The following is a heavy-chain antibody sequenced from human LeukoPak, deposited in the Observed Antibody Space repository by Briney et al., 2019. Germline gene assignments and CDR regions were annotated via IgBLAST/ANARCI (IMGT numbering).Heavy chain of an antibody. J-gene: IGHJ5*02. D-gene: IGHD6-19*01. CDR3: ARGAVAGRQSGSWFDP. CDR1: GYTFTSYG. Sequence: GASVKVSCKASGYTFTSYGISWVRQAPGQGLEWMGGIIPIFGTANYAQKFQGRVTITADKSTSTAYMELSSLRSEDTAVYYCARGAVAGRQSGSWFDPWGQGTLVTVSS. V-gene: IGHV1-69*06. CDR2: IIPIFGTA.